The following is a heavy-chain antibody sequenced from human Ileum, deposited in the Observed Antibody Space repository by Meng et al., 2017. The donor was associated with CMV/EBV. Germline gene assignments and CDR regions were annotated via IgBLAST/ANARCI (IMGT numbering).Heavy chain of an antibody. V-gene: IGHV1-2*02. CDR3: ARKRGGESGVFFDY. J-gene: IGHJ4*02. CDR2: INPNSGGT. CDR1: GYTFTGYS. D-gene: IGHD3-16*01. Sequence: KASGYTFTGYSMHWVRQAPGQGLEWMGWINPNSGGTNYAQKFQGRVTMTRDTSISTAYMELSRLRSDDTAVYYCARKRGGESGVFFDYWGQGTLVTVSS.